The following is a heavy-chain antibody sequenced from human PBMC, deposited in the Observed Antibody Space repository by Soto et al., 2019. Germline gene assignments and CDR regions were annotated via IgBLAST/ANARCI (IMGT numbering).Heavy chain of an antibody. J-gene: IGHJ3*02. V-gene: IGHV3-33*01. Sequence: QVQLVESGGGVVQPGRSLRLSCAASGFTFSSYGMHWVRQAPGKGLEWVAVIWYDGSNNYYADSVKGRFTISRDNSKNTLYLQMNSQRAEDTAVYYWARNYGDYQDDAFDIWGQGTMVTVSS. D-gene: IGHD4-17*01. CDR3: ARNYGDYQDDAFDI. CDR2: IWYDGSNN. CDR1: GFTFSSYG.